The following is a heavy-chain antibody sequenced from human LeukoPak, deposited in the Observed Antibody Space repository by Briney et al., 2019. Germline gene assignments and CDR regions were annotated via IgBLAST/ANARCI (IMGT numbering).Heavy chain of an antibody. D-gene: IGHD6-19*01. J-gene: IGHJ4*02. CDR1: GFTFSSYE. V-gene: IGHV3-21*01. CDR3: ARAIAVAGPYYLDY. Sequence: PGGSLRLSCAASGFTFSSYEMNWVRQAPGKGLEWVSSIGSVTTYIYYADSVKGRFTISRDNAKNSLSLQMNSLRAEDTAVYYCARAIAVAGPYYLDYWGQGTLVTVSS. CDR2: IGSVTTYI.